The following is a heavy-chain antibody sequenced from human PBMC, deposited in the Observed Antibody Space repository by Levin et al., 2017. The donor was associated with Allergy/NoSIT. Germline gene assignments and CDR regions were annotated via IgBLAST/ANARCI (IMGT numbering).Heavy chain of an antibody. D-gene: IGHD1-1*01. Sequence: GESLKISCAASGFTFSSYAMHWVRQAPGKGLEWVAVISYDGSNKYYADSVKGRFTISRDNSKNTLYLQMNSLRAEDTAVYYCARDRYNWNDGVLDYWGQGTLVTVSS. V-gene: IGHV3-30-3*01. J-gene: IGHJ4*02. CDR2: ISYDGSNK. CDR3: ARDRYNWNDGVLDY. CDR1: GFTFSSYA.